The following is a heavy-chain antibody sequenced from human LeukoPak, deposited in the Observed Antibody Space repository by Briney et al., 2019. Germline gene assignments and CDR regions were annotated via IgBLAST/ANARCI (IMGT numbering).Heavy chain of an antibody. V-gene: IGHV3-23*01. CDR2: IGDSGGST. Sequence: GGSLRLSCAASRFTFRSYAMSWVRQAPAKGREWVSGIGDSGGSTYFAYSVKGRFTTHRDNSKITLHVQVTSLRAEDTAVCYCAKRRVIVGGGNYFVSSGYHFDHWGQGTLVTVSS. CDR1: RFTFRSYA. J-gene: IGHJ5*02. D-gene: IGHD3-22*01. CDR3: AKRRVIVGGGNYFVSSGYHFDH.